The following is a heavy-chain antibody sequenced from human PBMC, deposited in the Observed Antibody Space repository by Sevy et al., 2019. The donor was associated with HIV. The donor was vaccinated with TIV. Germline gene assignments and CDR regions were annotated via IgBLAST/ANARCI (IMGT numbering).Heavy chain of an antibody. CDR2: IHSGGKI. Sequence: GGSLRLSCAASGFSVSSNYMSWVRQAPGKGPEWVSVIHSGGKISYADSVQGRFTISRDNSKNTLYLQTNSLRAEDTAVYYCAGEDIVLGEDNYYGIDVWGQGTTVTVSS. V-gene: IGHV3-53*01. D-gene: IGHD2-15*01. CDR1: GFSVSSNY. J-gene: IGHJ6*02. CDR3: AGEDIVLGEDNYYGIDV.